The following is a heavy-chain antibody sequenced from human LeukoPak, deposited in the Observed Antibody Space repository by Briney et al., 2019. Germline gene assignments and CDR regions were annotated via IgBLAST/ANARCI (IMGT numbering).Heavy chain of an antibody. V-gene: IGHV3-23*01. J-gene: IGHJ3*02. CDR2: VSGSGDST. Sequence: GSLRLSCAASGFTFSSFAMSLVRQAPGKGLEWVSAVSGSGDSTYSADSVKGRFSISRDNSKNTLYLQMNSLRAEDTAVYYCAKDLRLRSGWYGAFDIWGQGTMVTVST. D-gene: IGHD6-19*01. CDR3: AKDLRLRSGWYGAFDI. CDR1: GFTFSSFA.